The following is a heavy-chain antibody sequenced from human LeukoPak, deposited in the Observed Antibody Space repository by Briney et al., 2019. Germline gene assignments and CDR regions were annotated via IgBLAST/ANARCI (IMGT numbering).Heavy chain of an antibody. CDR1: GFTFSSYA. D-gene: IGHD5-24*01. Sequence: QPGGSLRPPCAASGFTFSSYAMSWVRQAPGKGLEWFSAISGSGGSTYYADSVKGRFTFSRDNSQNPVYLQMNSLRAEDTAVYYSAKAVDGYYSYYFDDWGQRTLGTVSS. J-gene: IGHJ4*02. CDR3: AKAVDGYYSYYFDD. V-gene: IGHV3-23*01. CDR2: ISGSGGST.